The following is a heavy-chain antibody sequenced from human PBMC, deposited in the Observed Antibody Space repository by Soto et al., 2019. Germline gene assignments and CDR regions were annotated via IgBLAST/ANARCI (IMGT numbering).Heavy chain of an antibody. V-gene: IGHV3-21*01. CDR1: GFTFSTYN. CDR3: XXXXXXXXXXXXXXXXXDV. Sequence: EVQLVESGGGLVKPGGSLRLSCAASGFTFSTYNMNWVRQAPGKGLEWVSSISSSTSYIYYADSVKGRFTISRDKAKXXXXXXXXXXXXXXXXXXXXXXXXXXXXXXXXXXXXXDVWGQGTTVTVSS. CDR2: ISSSTSYI. J-gene: IGHJ6*02.